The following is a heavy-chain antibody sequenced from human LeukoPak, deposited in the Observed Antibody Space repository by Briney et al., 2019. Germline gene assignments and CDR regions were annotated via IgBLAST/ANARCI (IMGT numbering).Heavy chain of an antibody. CDR3: ARLDSGSYYEDFDY. Sequence: ASVKVSCKXSGYTFTSYGISWVRQAPGQGLEWMGWISAYNGNTNYAQKLQGRVTMTTDTSTSTAYMELRSLRSDDTAVYYCARLDSGSYYEDFDYWGQGTLVTVSS. D-gene: IGHD1-26*01. CDR1: GYTFTSYG. V-gene: IGHV1-18*01. J-gene: IGHJ4*02. CDR2: ISAYNGNT.